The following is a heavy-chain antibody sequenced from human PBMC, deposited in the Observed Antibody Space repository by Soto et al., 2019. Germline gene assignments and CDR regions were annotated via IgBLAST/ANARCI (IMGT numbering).Heavy chain of an antibody. CDR3: AREGQAPYYYYGMDV. CDR1: GYTFTNFG. V-gene: IGHV1-18*01. Sequence: QVQVVQSGDEVKKPGASVKVSCKASGYTFTNFGFSWVRQAPGQGLEWMEWISGYNGNTKYAEKFQGRVTMTTDTSTSTANMELRSLRSDDTAVYYCAREGQAPYYYYGMDVWGQGTAVTVSS. CDR2: ISGYNGNT. J-gene: IGHJ6*02.